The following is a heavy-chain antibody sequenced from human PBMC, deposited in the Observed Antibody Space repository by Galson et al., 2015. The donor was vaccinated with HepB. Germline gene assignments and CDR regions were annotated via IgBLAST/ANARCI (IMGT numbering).Heavy chain of an antibody. D-gene: IGHD6-6*01. V-gene: IGHV4-39*02. J-gene: IGHJ5*02. CDR3: TREEDSCSSS. CDR1: GGSVSSTSYY. Sequence: LSLTCTVSGGSVSSTSYYWAWIRQPPGKGLEWMGSINYSGKTYHKPSPKSRVTISVDTSRDQFSLKVSSVTAADTAVYYCTREEDSCSSSWGQGTLVTVSS. CDR2: INYSGKT.